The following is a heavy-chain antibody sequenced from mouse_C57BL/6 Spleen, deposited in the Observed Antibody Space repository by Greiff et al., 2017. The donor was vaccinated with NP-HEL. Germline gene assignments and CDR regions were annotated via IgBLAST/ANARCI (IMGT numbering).Heavy chain of an antibody. D-gene: IGHD2-4*01. Sequence: VQLQQPGAELVKPGASVKLSCKASGYTFTSYWMHWVKQRPGQGLEWIGMIHPNSGSTKYNEKFKSKATLTVDKSSSTAYMQLSSLTSEDSAVYYCARSGIKDAMDYWGQGTSVTVSS. CDR2: IHPNSGST. J-gene: IGHJ4*01. V-gene: IGHV1-64*01. CDR3: ARSGIKDAMDY. CDR1: GYTFTSYW.